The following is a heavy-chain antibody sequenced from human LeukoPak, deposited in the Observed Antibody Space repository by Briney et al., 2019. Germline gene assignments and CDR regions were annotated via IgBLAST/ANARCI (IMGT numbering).Heavy chain of an antibody. CDR1: GGSFSGYY. CDR2: INHSGST. Sequence: SETLSLTCAAYGGSFSGYYWSWIRQPPGKGLEWIGEINHSGSTNYNPSLKSRVTISVDTSKNQFSLKLSSVTAADTAVYYCARLGLSGYYSFDYWGQGTLVTVSS. CDR3: ARLGLSGYYSFDY. J-gene: IGHJ4*02. D-gene: IGHD3-22*01. V-gene: IGHV4-34*01.